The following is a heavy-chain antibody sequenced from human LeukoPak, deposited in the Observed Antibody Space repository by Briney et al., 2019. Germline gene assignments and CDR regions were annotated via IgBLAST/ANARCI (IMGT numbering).Heavy chain of an antibody. Sequence: GGSLRLSCAASGFNFNVYSMNWVRQAPGKGLEWISYITSNLVTIHYADSVRGRFTIPRDNAQNSLYLHMNSLRVEDTAVYFCARSTDWYADYWGQGTRVTVSS. CDR3: ARSTDWYADY. CDR2: ITSNLVTI. CDR1: GFNFNVYS. D-gene: IGHD3-9*01. J-gene: IGHJ4*02. V-gene: IGHV3-48*01.